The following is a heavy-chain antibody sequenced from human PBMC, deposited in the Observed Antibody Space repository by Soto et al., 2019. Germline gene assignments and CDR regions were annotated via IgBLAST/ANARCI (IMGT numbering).Heavy chain of an antibody. J-gene: IGHJ6*03. Sequence: ASVKVSCKASGYTFTGYYMHWVRQAPGQGLEWMGWINPNSGGTNYAQKFQGWVTMTRDTSISTAYMELSRLRSDDTAVYYCARGEQQLENYYYYYYMDVWGKGTTVTVSS. CDR3: ARGEQQLENYYYYYYMDV. V-gene: IGHV1-2*04. D-gene: IGHD6-13*01. CDR1: GYTFTGYY. CDR2: INPNSGGT.